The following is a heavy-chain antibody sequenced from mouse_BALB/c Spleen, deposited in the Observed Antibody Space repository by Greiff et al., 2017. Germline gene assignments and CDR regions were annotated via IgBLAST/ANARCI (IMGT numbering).Heavy chain of an antibody. V-gene: IGHV1S81*02. CDR3: TRGWGYAMDY. J-gene: IGHJ4*01. CDR2: INPSNGGT. D-gene: IGHD3-3*01. CDR1: GYTFTSYY. Sequence: VQLQQPGAELVKPGASVKLSCKASGYTFTSYYMYWVKQRPGQGLEWIGGINPSNGGTNFNEKFKSKATLTVDKSSSTAYMQLSSLTSEDSAVYYCTRGWGYAMDYWGQGTSVTVSS.